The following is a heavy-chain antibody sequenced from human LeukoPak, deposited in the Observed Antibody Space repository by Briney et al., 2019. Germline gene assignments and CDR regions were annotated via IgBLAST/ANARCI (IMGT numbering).Heavy chain of an antibody. D-gene: IGHD3-10*01. J-gene: IGHJ4*02. CDR2: IYHSGST. Sequence: KPSETLSLTCTVSGGSISSYYWSWIRQPPGKGLEWIGYIYHSGSTNYNPSLKSRVTISVDTSKNQFSLKLSSVTAADTAVYYCARNAYNYYGSGSYIDYWGQGTLVTVSS. V-gene: IGHV4-59*01. CDR3: ARNAYNYYGSGSYIDY. CDR1: GGSISSYY.